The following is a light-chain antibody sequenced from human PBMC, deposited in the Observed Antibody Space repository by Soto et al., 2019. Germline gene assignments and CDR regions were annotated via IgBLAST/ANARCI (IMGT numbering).Light chain of an antibody. CDR3: RQYGSSL. V-gene: IGKV3-20*01. J-gene: IGKJ4*01. CDR1: QSVSSSY. Sequence: EIVWTQSPGTLSLSPGERATLSCRASQSVSSSYLAWYQQKPGQAPRLLIYGASSRATGIPDRFSGSGSGTDFTLTISRLEPEDFAVYYCRQYGSSLFGGGTKVEIK. CDR2: GAS.